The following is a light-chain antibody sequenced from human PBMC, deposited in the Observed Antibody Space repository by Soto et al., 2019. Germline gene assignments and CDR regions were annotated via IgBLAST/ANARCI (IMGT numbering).Light chain of an antibody. CDR3: CSHAGSSTYV. CDR1: PGYRENYNL. J-gene: IGLJ1*01. V-gene: IGLV2-23*01. CDR2: EGT. Sequence: SVLTHPASLFGCPWQSVTSSCTGAPGYRENYNLVSWYKHHPGTAPKRIIYEGTKRPSGVSNRFSGSESGNTASLTISGLQAEDEADYYCCSHAGSSTYVFGTGTKFPVL.